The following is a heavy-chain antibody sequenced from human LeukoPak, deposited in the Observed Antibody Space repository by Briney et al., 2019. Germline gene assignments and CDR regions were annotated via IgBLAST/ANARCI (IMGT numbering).Heavy chain of an antibody. Sequence: SETLSLTCTVSGCSISSYYWSWIRQPPGKGLDWIGDIYYSGSTNYDPSPKSRVNMSLATSKNRFSLNLNYVTAAETAVYYCARGSGGGSGNNYKDHYYGLDVWGQGTTVTVCS. V-gene: IGHV4-59*12. D-gene: IGHD3-10*01. CDR2: IYYSGST. CDR1: GCSISSYY. CDR3: ARGSGGGSGNNYKDHYYGLDV. J-gene: IGHJ6*02.